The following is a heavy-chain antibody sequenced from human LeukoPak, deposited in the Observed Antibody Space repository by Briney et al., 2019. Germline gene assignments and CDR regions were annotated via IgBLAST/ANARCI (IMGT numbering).Heavy chain of an antibody. CDR1: GGTFSSYA. CDR3: ARDRGSSRGGDY. CDR2: IIPILGIA. Sequence: SVKVSCKASGGTFSSYAISWVRQAPGQGLEWMGRIIPILGIANYAQKFQGRVTITADKSTSTAYMELSSLRSEDTAVYYCARDRGSSRGGDYWGQGTLVTVSS. J-gene: IGHJ4*02. V-gene: IGHV1-69*04. D-gene: IGHD3-16*01.